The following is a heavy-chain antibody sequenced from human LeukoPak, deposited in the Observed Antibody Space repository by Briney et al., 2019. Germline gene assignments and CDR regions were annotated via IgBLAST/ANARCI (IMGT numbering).Heavy chain of an antibody. D-gene: IGHD4-23*01. CDR1: GASISSGTYY. Sequence: SETLSLTCTVSGASISSGTYYWSWIRQLPGKGLEWIGCTFSSGSTYQNPSLKSRVTISVDTSENQFSLKLNSVTAADTAVYYCARDYYVRNPGYYFDYWGQGILLTVSS. J-gene: IGHJ4*02. V-gene: IGHV4-31*03. CDR2: TFSSGST. CDR3: ARDYYVRNPGYYFDY.